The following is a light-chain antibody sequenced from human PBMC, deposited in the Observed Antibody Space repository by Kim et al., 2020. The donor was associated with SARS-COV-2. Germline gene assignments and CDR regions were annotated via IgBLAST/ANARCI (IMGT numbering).Light chain of an antibody. Sequence: SYELTQPSSASVSPGQTARITCSGDVLAKKYARWFQQKPGQAPVLVIYKDSERPSGIPERFSGSSSGTTVTLTILGAQVEDEADYYCYSAADNNLGVFGGGTQLTVL. J-gene: IGLJ3*02. CDR1: VLAKKY. V-gene: IGLV3-27*01. CDR3: YSAADNNLGV. CDR2: KDS.